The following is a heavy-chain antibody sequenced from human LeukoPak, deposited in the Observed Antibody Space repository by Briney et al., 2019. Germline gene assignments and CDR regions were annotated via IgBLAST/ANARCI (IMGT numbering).Heavy chain of an antibody. V-gene: IGHV1-18*01. Sequence: GASVKVSCKASGYTFTSYGISWVRQAPGQGLEWMGWISAYNGNTNYAQKLQGRVTMTTDTSTSTAYMELRSLRSDDTAVYYCARVLGYCSSTSCYRTNFDYWGQGTLVTVSS. D-gene: IGHD2-2*01. CDR3: ARVLGYCSSTSCYRTNFDY. CDR2: ISAYNGNT. J-gene: IGHJ4*02. CDR1: GYTFTSYG.